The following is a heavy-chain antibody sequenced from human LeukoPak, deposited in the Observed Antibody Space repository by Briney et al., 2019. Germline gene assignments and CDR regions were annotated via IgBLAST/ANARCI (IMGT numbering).Heavy chain of an antibody. Sequence: ASVKVSCKASGYTFTSYDINWVRQATGQGLEWMGWMNPNSGNTGYAQKFQGRVTITRNTSISTAYMELSSLRSEDTAVYYCARAHSGSYFLGNYYYYMDVWGKGTTVTVSS. CDR1: GYTFTSYD. D-gene: IGHD1-26*01. CDR2: MNPNSGNT. V-gene: IGHV1-8*03. J-gene: IGHJ6*03. CDR3: ARAHSGSYFLGNYYYYMDV.